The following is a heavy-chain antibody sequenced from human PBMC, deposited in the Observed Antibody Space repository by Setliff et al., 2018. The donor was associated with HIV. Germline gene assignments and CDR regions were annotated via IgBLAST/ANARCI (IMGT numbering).Heavy chain of an antibody. D-gene: IGHD6-13*01. J-gene: IGHJ4*02. CDR3: GRDVHDAAADN. CDR2: IGPVGTST. CDR1: GFTFSSYA. V-gene: IGHV3-23*01. Sequence: GGSLRLSCAASGFTFSSYAMSWVRQAPGKGLEWVSAIGPVGTSTYYADSVKGRFTISRDNSKNTLFLQMNSLRAEDTAIYYCGRDVHDAAADNWGRGTLVTVSS.